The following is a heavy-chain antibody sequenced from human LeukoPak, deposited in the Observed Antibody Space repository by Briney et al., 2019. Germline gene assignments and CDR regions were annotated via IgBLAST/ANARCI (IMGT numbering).Heavy chain of an antibody. CDR3: ARWRWLQLRGYYFDY. CDR2: IYPGDSDT. CDR1: GYSFTSYW. J-gene: IGHJ4*02. V-gene: IGHV5-51*01. D-gene: IGHD5-24*01. Sequence: GESLKISCKGSGYSFTSYWIGWVRQMPGKGLEWMGIIYPGDSDTRYSPSFQGQVTISADKSISTAYLQWSSLKASDTAMYYCARWRWLQLRGYYFDYWGQGTLVTVSS.